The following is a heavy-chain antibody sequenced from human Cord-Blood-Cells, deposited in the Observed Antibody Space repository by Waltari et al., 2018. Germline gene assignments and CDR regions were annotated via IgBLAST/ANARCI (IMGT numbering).Heavy chain of an antibody. D-gene: IGHD6-13*01. CDR2: INAGNGNT. J-gene: IGHJ1*01. CDR1: GYTFTSYA. V-gene: IGHV1-3*01. Sequence: QVQLVQSGAEVKKPGASVTVSCKASGYTFTSYAMHWVRQAPGQRLEWMGWINAGNGNTKYSQKFQGRVTITRDTSASTAYMELSSLRSEDTAVYYCASSVGSSWYGAGYFQHWGQGTLVTVSS. CDR3: ASSVGSSWYGAGYFQH.